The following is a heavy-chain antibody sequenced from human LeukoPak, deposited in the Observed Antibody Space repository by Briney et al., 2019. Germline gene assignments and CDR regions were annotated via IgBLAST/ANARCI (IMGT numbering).Heavy chain of an antibody. D-gene: IGHD3-10*01. CDR2: ISYDGSNK. CDR1: GFTFCSYG. J-gene: IGHJ4*02. Sequence: PGGSLRLSCAASGFTFCSYGMHWVRPAPGKGLEWVAVISYDGSNKYYADSEKGRFTISRDNSKNTLYLQMNSLRAEDTAVYYCAKDRHYYGSGSYPGDYWGQGTLVTVSS. V-gene: IGHV3-30*18. CDR3: AKDRHYYGSGSYPGDY.